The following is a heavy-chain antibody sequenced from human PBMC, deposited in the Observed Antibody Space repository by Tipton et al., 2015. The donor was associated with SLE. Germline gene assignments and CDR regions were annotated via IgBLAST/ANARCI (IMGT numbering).Heavy chain of an antibody. CDR1: GGSIRDYY. CDR2: IYYSGST. J-gene: IGHJ6*03. D-gene: IGHD3-10*02. V-gene: IGHV4-59*12. Sequence: TLSLTCTVSGGSIRDYYWSWIRQPPGKGLEWIGCIYYSGSTNYNPSLKSRVTISVDRSKNQFSLKLSSVTAADTAVYYCARGIVFGESSYYYYYYMDVWGKGTTVTVSS. CDR3: ARGIVFGESSYYYYYYMDV.